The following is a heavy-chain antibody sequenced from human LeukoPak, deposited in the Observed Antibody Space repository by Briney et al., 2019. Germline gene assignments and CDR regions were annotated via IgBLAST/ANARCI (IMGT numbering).Heavy chain of an antibody. CDR1: GFTFSSYA. CDR3: ARAVGVLRYFDWLLDHNFDY. D-gene: IGHD3-9*01. Sequence: GGSLRLSCAASGFTFSSYAMHWVRQAPGKGLEWVAVISYDGSNKYYADSVKGRFTISRDNAKNSLYLQMNSLRAEDTAVYYCARAVGVLRYFDWLLDHNFDYWGQGTLVPVSS. CDR2: ISYDGSNK. J-gene: IGHJ4*02. V-gene: IGHV3-30-3*01.